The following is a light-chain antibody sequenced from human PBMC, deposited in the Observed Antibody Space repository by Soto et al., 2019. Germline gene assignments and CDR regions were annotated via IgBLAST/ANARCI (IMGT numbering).Light chain of an antibody. CDR1: QSVNNN. J-gene: IGKJ1*01. CDR2: GAS. Sequence: ETLMPTSPATLSVAPVESAKLSFRASQSVNNNLAWYQQKLGQAPSVLIYGASTRATGITARFTGSGSGTEFILNINRLQSEDSAVYYCQEYNTWTWTFGQGTKVDI. V-gene: IGKV3-15*01. CDR3: QEYNTWTWT.